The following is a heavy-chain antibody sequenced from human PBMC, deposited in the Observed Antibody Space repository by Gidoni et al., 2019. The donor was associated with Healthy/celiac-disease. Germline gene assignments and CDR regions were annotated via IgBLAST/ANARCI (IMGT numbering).Heavy chain of an antibody. J-gene: IGHJ4*02. CDR1: GFTFSSSA. CDR2: ISGSGGST. D-gene: IGHD2-2*01. Sequence: EVQLLESGGGLVQPGGSRRVSCSASGFTFSSSAMSWVGQAPGKGLEWFSDISGSGGSTYYADSVKGRFTISRDNSKNTLYLQMNSLRAEDTAVYYCAKVPNCSSTSCFDYFDYWGQGTLVTVSS. CDR3: AKVPNCSSTSCFDYFDY. V-gene: IGHV3-23*01.